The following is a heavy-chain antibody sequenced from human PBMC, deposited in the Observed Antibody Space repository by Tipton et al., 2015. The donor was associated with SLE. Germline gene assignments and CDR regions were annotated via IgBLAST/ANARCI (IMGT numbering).Heavy chain of an antibody. CDR1: GDSISSYY. J-gene: IGHJ6*03. CDR2: IYYTGTT. CDR3: ARVGYLGSGKTWDMDV. D-gene: IGHD3-10*01. V-gene: IGHV4-59*01. Sequence: TLSLTCTVSGDSISSYYWSWIRQPPGKGLEWIGYIYYTGTTYYNPSLKSRVTISVGTSNDQFFLRLRSVTAADTAIYYCARVGYLGSGKTWDMDVWGKGITVTVSS.